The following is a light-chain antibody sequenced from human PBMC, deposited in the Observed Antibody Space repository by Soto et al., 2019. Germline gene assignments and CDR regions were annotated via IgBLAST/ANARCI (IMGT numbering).Light chain of an antibody. CDR2: DAS. V-gene: IGKV1-33*01. CDR1: QDITNY. Sequence: DIQMTQSPSSLSASVGDRVTITCRASQDITNYLNWYQQKPGKAPKLLIYDASTLETGVPSRFSGRGSGTDFTFTISSLQPEDIGTYYCQQYDNLLIIFCQWTRLEIK. CDR3: QQYDNLLII. J-gene: IGKJ5*01.